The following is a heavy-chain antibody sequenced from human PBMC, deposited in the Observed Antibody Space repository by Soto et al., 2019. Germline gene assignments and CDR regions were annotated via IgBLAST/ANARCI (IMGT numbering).Heavy chain of an antibody. Sequence: AGGSLRLSCAASGFTFDGPYSHAMSWVRQSPGKGPEWVSTISSNGANTHYAESVKGRFTISKDPSRNTVHLHMNSLRAEDTATYFCVSWVSAHFDYWGHGTPVTVSS. J-gene: IGHJ4*01. CDR2: ISSNGANT. V-gene: IGHV3-23*01. CDR1: GFTFDGPYSHA. CDR3: VSWVSAHFDY. D-gene: IGHD2-8*01.